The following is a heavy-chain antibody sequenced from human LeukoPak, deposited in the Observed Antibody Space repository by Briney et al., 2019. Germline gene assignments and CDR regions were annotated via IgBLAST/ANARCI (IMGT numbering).Heavy chain of an antibody. V-gene: IGHV3-13*01. CDR1: EFSFSIYD. D-gene: IGHD1-26*01. Sequence: GGSLRLSCAASEFSFSIYDMHWVRQGTGKGLEWVSGIGTAGDTYYSGSVKGRFTISREDAKNSLYLQMNSLRAGDTAVYYCARADSDSVGFDYWGQGTLVTVSS. CDR2: IGTAGDT. CDR3: ARADSDSVGFDY. J-gene: IGHJ4*02.